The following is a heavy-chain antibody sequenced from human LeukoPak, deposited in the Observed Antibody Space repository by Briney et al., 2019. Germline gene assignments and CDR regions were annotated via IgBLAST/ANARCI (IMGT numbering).Heavy chain of an antibody. V-gene: IGHV3-7*01. J-gene: IGHJ4*02. D-gene: IGHD3-16*01. CDR2: IKQDGSDK. CDR1: GFTFSTYW. Sequence: GGSLRLPCAASGFTFSTYWMSWVRQAPGKGLEWVANIKQDGSDKYYVDSVKGRFTISRENAKKSLYLQMNTLRAEDTAVYYCAREGNNYGIDYWGQGTLVTVSS. CDR3: AREGNNYGIDY.